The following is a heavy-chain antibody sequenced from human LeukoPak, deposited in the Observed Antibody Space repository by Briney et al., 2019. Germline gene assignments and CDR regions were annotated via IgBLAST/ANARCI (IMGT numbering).Heavy chain of an antibody. Sequence: GGSLRLSCAASGFTFDDYTMHWVRQAPGKGLEWVSLISWDGGSTYYADSVEGRFTISRDNSKNSLYLQMNSLRTEDTALYYCAKSDRGSCPDYWGQGTLVTVSS. D-gene: IGHD2-15*01. CDR2: ISWDGGST. CDR1: GFTFDDYT. J-gene: IGHJ4*02. V-gene: IGHV3-43*01. CDR3: AKSDRGSCPDY.